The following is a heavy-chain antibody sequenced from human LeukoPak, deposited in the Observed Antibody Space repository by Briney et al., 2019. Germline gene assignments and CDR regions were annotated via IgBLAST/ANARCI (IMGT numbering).Heavy chain of an antibody. CDR2: ISAYNGNT. J-gene: IGHJ6*02. Sequence: AASVKVSCKASGYTFTSYGISWVRQAPGQGLEWMGWISAYNGNTNYAQKLQGRVTMTTDTSTSTAYMELRSLRSDDTAVYYCAREMYYDSSGYNPGYSYYGMDVWGQGTTVTVSS. CDR1: GYTFTSYG. D-gene: IGHD3-22*01. CDR3: AREMYYDSSGYNPGYSYYGMDV. V-gene: IGHV1-18*01.